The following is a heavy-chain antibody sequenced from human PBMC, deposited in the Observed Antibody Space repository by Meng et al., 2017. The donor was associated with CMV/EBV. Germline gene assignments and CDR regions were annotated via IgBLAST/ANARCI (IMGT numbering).Heavy chain of an antibody. CDR2: INSDGSST. V-gene: IGHV3-74*01. Sequence: GESLKISCAASGFTFSSYWMHWVRQAPGKGLAWVSRINSDGSSTSYADSVKGRFTISRDNAKNTPYLQMNSLRAEDTAVYYCARENRGGITIFGVVRKNYYYGMDVWGQGTTVTVSS. CDR3: ARENRGGITIFGVVRKNYYYGMDV. D-gene: IGHD3-3*01. CDR1: GFTFSSYW. J-gene: IGHJ6*02.